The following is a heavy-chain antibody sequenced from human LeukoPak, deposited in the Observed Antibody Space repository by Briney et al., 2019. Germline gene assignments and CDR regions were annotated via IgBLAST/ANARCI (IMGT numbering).Heavy chain of an antibody. CDR1: GFTCSSYA. J-gene: IGHJ4*02. CDR2: ISGSGGST. Sequence: GGSLRLSCAASGFTCSSYAMSWVRQAPGKGLEWVSAISGSGGSTYYADSVKGRFTISRDNSKNTLYLQMNSLRAEDTAVYYCAKDSVCCSSTSCYVYWGQGTLVTVSS. CDR3: AKDSVCCSSTSCYVY. D-gene: IGHD2-2*01. V-gene: IGHV3-23*01.